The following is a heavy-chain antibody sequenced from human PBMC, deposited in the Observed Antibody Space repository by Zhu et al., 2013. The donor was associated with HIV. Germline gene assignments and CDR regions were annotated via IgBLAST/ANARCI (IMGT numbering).Heavy chain of an antibody. CDR1: GGTFSSYA. J-gene: IGHJ6*02. CDR2: IIPIFGTA. Sequence: QVQLVQSGAEVKKPGSSVKVSCKASGGTFSSYAISWVRQAPGQGLEWMGGIIPIFGTANYAQKFQGRVTITADESTSTAYMELSSLRSEDTAVYYCARDLGEAAAGLPYYYYGMDVWGQGTTVTVSS. CDR3: ARDLGEAAAGLPYYYYGMDV. V-gene: IGHV1-69*01. D-gene: IGHD6-13*01.